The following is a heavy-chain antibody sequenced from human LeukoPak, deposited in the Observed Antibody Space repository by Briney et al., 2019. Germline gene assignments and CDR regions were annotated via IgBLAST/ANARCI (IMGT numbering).Heavy chain of an antibody. J-gene: IGHJ4*02. D-gene: IGHD5-12*01. CDR2: ISAYNGNT. Sequence: ASVKVSCKASGYTFTSYGISWVRQAPGQGLEWMGWISAYNGNTNYAQKLQGRVTMTTDTSTSTAYMELRSLRSDDTAVYYCARDLPHPIVATTYYFDYWSQGTLVTVSS. CDR1: GYTFTSYG. V-gene: IGHV1-18*01. CDR3: ARDLPHPIVATTYYFDY.